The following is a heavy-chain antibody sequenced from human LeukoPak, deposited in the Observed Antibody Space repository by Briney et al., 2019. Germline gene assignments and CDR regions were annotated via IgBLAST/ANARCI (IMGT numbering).Heavy chain of an antibody. D-gene: IGHD6-19*01. V-gene: IGHV1-2*02. CDR2: INPNSGGT. J-gene: IGHJ4*02. CDR3: ARCIAVAGRTDY. Sequence: ASVKVTCKASGYTFTGYYTHWVRQAPGQGLEWMGRINPNSGGTNYAQKFQGRVTMTRDTSISTAYMELSRLRSDDTAVYYCARCIAVAGRTDYWGQGTLVTVSS. CDR1: GYTFTGYY.